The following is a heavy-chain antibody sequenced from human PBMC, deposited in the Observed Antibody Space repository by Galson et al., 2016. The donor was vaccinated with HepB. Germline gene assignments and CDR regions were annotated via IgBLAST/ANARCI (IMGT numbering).Heavy chain of an antibody. CDR3: ARDLGGYSGYGGNYFGMDV. D-gene: IGHD5-12*01. J-gene: IGHJ6*02. V-gene: IGHV3-30-3*01. CDR2: VLHYGNNK. Sequence: SLRLSCAASGFTFRSYPMHWVRQAPGKGLEWVTVVLHYGNNKYYADSVKGRFTVSRDNSKSTVNLHMNSLRPEDTAVYYCARDLGGYSGYGGNYFGMDVWGQGTTVTVS. CDR1: GFTFRSYP.